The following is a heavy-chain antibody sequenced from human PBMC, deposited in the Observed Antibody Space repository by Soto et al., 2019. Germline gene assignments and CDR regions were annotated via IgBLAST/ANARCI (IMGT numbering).Heavy chain of an antibody. J-gene: IGHJ2*01. CDR2: IYYSGST. Sequence: QVQLQESGPGLVKPSQTLSLTCTVSGGSISSGGYYWSWIRQHPGKGLEWIGYIYYSGSTYYNPSLKSRVTISVDTSKNQFALKLSSVTAADTAVYYCARAGYSYGPSYWSFDLWGRGTLVTVSS. CDR3: ARAGYSYGPSYWSFDL. D-gene: IGHD5-18*01. V-gene: IGHV4-31*03. CDR1: GGSISSGGYY.